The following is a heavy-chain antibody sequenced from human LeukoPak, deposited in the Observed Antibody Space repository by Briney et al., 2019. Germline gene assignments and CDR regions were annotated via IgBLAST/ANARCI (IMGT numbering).Heavy chain of an antibody. Sequence: SETLSLTCTVSGGSISSYYWGWIRQPPGKGLEWIGSIYYSGSTYYNPSLKTRVTISVDTSENQFSLKLSPVTAADTAVYYCAREVSSWLYYYYYMDVWGKGTTVTVSS. J-gene: IGHJ6*03. CDR3: AREVSSWLYYYYYMDV. CDR2: IYYSGST. V-gene: IGHV4-39*07. CDR1: GGSISSYY. D-gene: IGHD6-13*01.